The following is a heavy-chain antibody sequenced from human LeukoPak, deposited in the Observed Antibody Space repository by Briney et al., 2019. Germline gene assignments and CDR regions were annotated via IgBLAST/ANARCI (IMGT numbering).Heavy chain of an antibody. CDR3: ATGIPEHGTGAFPI. V-gene: IGHV4-59*01. CDR2: IDYSGSS. D-gene: IGHD2-2*01. CDR1: GASISSFY. Sequence: PSETLSLTCTVSGASISSFYWTWIWQPPGKGLEWIGCIDYSGSSTYNTALQSRVTISAETSNNQVSLKLRSVSAADTAVYYCATGIPEHGTGAFPIWGQGTMVTVSS. J-gene: IGHJ3*02.